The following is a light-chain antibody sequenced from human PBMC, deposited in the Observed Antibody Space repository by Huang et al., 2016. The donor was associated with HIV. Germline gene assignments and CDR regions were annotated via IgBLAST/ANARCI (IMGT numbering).Light chain of an antibody. CDR2: GAS. J-gene: IGKJ4*01. Sequence: DIQMTQSPSSLSASVGDRVTITCRASQSISAYLNWYQQQPGKAPNPLIYGASTLQSGVPSRFSGSGSGTDFTLTINSLQPEDCATYYCQKSYTTPLTCGGGTKVEI. CDR3: QKSYTTPLT. CDR1: QSISAY. V-gene: IGKV1-39*01.